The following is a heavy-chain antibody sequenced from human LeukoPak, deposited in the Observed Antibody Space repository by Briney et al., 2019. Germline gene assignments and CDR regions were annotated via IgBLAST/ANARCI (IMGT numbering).Heavy chain of an antibody. V-gene: IGHV4-31*03. J-gene: IGHJ2*01. CDR2: IYYSGST. Sequence: SEILSLTCTVSGGSISSGGYYWSWIRQHPGKGLEWIGYIYYSGSTYYNPSLKSRVTISVDTSKNQFSLKLSSVTAADTAVYYCARDGGSYPLPWYFDLWGRGTLVTVSS. CDR3: ARDGGSYPLPWYFDL. D-gene: IGHD1-26*01. CDR1: GGSISSGGYY.